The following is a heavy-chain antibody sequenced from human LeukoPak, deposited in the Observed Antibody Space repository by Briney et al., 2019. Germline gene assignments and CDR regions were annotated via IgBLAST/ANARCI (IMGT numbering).Heavy chain of an antibody. V-gene: IGHV4-34*01. Sequence: SETLSLTCAVYGGSFSGYYWSWIRQPPGKGLEWIGEINHSGSTNYNPSPKSRVTISVDTSKNQFSLKLSSVTAADTAVYYCARGRRITMVRGVMRFDYWGQGTLVTVSS. CDR3: ARGRRITMVRGVMRFDY. D-gene: IGHD3-10*01. CDR1: GGSFSGYY. CDR2: INHSGST. J-gene: IGHJ4*02.